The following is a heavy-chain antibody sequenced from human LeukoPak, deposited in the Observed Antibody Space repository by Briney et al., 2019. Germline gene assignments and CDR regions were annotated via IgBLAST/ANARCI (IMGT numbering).Heavy chain of an antibody. CDR3: ARGSIAAAGYNWFDP. D-gene: IGHD6-13*01. CDR1: GGSIRSYY. V-gene: IGHV4-59*07. CDR2: IYYSGST. J-gene: IGHJ5*02. Sequence: SDTLSLICTVSGGSIRSYYWRWIRQPPGKGLEWIGYIYYSGSTNYNPSLKSRVTISVDTSKNQFSLKLGSVTAADTAVYYCARGSIAAAGYNWFDPWGQGTLVTVSS.